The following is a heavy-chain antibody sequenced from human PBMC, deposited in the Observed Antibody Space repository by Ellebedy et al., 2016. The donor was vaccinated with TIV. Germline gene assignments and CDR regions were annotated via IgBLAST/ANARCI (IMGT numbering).Heavy chain of an antibody. D-gene: IGHD3-22*01. J-gene: IGHJ3*02. CDR3: ARTRGPYYYDSSGYYLDDAFDI. V-gene: IGHV3-23*01. CDR2: ISGSGGST. Sequence: GGSLRLXCAASGFTFSSYAMSWVRQAPGKGLEWVSAISGSGGSTYYADSVKGRFTISRDNSKNTLYLQMNGLRAEDTAVYYCARTRGPYYYDSSGYYLDDAFDIWGQGTMVTVSS. CDR1: GFTFSSYA.